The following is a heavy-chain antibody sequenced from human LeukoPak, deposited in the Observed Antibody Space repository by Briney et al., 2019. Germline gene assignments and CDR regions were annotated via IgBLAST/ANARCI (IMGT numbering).Heavy chain of an antibody. D-gene: IGHD3-9*01. V-gene: IGHV4-31*03. Sequence: PSETLSLTCTVSGGSISRGGYYWSWLRQHPGKGLEWIGYINYSGGTYYNPSLKSRVTISVDTSKNQFSLKLSSVTAADTAVYYCAKYYDILPGFDYWGQGTLVTVSS. CDR1: GGSISRGGYY. CDR2: INYSGGT. CDR3: AKYYDILPGFDY. J-gene: IGHJ4*02.